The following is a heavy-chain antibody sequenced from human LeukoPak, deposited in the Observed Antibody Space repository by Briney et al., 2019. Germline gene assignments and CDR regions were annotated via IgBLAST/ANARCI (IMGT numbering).Heavy chain of an antibody. Sequence: GGTLRLSCAASGFTFSSYGMSWVRQAPGKGLEWVSGINWNGGSTGYADSVKGRFTISRDNAKNSLYLQMNSLRAEDTALYYCAREAEPGWFDPWGQGTLVTVSS. CDR3: AREAEPGWFDP. CDR1: GFTFSSYG. V-gene: IGHV3-20*04. J-gene: IGHJ5*02. CDR2: INWNGGST.